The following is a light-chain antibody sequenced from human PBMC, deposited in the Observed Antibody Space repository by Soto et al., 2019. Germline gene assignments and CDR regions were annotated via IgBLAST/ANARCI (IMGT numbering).Light chain of an antibody. Sequence: DTQVTQSPSTLSTPVADRVIITGRASQSISDWLAWYQQKPGKAPKLLIYAASTLQSGVPSRFSGSGSGTEFTLTISSLQPDDFATYYCQQYNTFSWTFGQGTKVDIK. CDR2: AAS. J-gene: IGKJ1*01. CDR1: QSISDW. V-gene: IGKV1-5*01. CDR3: QQYNTFSWT.